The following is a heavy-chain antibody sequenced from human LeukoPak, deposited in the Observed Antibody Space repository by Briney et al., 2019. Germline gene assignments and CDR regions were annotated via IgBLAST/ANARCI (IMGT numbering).Heavy chain of an antibody. Sequence: ASVKVSCKASGYTFTGYYMHWVRQAPGQGLEWMGWINPNSGGTNYAQKFQGWVTMTRDTSISTAYMELSRLRSDDTAVYYCARDRGDSSGYYSSHYYYYGMDVWGQGTTVTVSS. CDR1: GYTFTGYY. J-gene: IGHJ6*02. D-gene: IGHD3-22*01. CDR3: ARDRGDSSGYYSSHYYYYGMDV. V-gene: IGHV1-2*04. CDR2: INPNSGGT.